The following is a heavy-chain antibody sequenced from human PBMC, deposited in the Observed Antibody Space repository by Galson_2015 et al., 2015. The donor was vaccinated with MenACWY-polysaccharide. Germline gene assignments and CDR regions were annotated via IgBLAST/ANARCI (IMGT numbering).Heavy chain of an antibody. CDR2: IRYDGSNK. CDR1: GFSFSSYG. V-gene: IGHV3-30*02. Sequence: SLRLSCAASGFSFSSYGIHWVRQAPGKGLEWVAFIRYDGSNKYYADSVKGRFTISRDNSKNTLYLQMNSLRAEDTAVYYCTKERAVYGSGSYSPDYWGQGTLVTVSS. D-gene: IGHD3-10*01. CDR3: TKERAVYGSGSYSPDY. J-gene: IGHJ4*02.